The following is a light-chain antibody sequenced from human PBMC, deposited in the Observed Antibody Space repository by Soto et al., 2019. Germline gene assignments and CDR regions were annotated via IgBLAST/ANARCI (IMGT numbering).Light chain of an antibody. CDR3: QQYYNWPRT. Sequence: EIAMTQSPATLSVSPGERATLSCRASQSVSSNLAWYQQKPGQAPRLLIYGASTRATGIPARFSGSGSGTEFTLTISSLQPEDFAVYYCQQYYNWPRTFGQGTKVDIK. J-gene: IGKJ1*01. CDR1: QSVSSN. V-gene: IGKV3-15*01. CDR2: GAS.